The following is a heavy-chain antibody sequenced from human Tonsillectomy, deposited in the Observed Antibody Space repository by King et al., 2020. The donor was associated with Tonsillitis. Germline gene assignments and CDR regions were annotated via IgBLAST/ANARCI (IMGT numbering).Heavy chain of an antibody. J-gene: IGHJ4*02. CDR3: ARDDFWSCYPYHFDY. CDR2: FYTSGST. V-gene: IGHV4-4*07. CDR1: GGSINNYY. Sequence: VQLQESGPGLVKPSETLSLTCTVSGGSINNYYWSWIRQPAGKGLEWIGRFYTSGSTNYNPSLKSRVTMSVDTSKNHFSLKLSSVTAADTAVYYCARDDFWSCYPYHFDYWGQGTLVTVSS. D-gene: IGHD3-3*01.